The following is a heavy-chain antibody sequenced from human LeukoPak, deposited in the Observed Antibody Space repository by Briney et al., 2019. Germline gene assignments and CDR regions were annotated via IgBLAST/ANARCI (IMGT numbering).Heavy chain of an antibody. Sequence: PSETLSLTCTVSGGSISSYYWSWIRQPAGKGLEWIGRIYTGGSTNYNPSLKSRVTMSVDTSKNQFSLKLSSVTAADTAVYYCARGAALKKGYDFWSGQAYYFDYWGQGTLVTVSS. CDR3: ARGAALKKGYDFWSGQAYYFDY. V-gene: IGHV4-4*07. CDR2: IYTGGST. D-gene: IGHD3-3*01. J-gene: IGHJ4*02. CDR1: GGSISSYY.